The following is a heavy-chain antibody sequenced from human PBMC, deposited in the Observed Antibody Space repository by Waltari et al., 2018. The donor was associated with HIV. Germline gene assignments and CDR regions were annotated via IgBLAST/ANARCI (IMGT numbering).Heavy chain of an antibody. CDR2: IYYSGST. CDR1: GGSVRSDSYY. J-gene: IGHJ4*02. V-gene: IGHV4-61*01. D-gene: IGHD3-16*02. CDR3: ARGDYVWGSYPYYCDY. Sequence: QVQLQESGTGLVTPSETLSLTCTVSGGSVRSDSYYWSWIRHPPGKGLEWIGYIYYSGSTSYNPSLKSRVTISVDTSKNQFSLKLSSVTAADTAVYYCARGDYVWGSYPYYCDYWGQGTLVTVSS.